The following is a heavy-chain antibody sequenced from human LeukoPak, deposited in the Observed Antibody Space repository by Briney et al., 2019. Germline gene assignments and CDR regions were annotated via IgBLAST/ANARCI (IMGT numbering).Heavy chain of an antibody. J-gene: IGHJ4*02. Sequence: GGSLRLSCAASGFTFSDYYMIWIRQAPGRGLECVSYISSSGSTIHYADSVKGRFTISRDNAKNSLFLQMNSLRAEDTAVYYCARPDYGDYDYWGQGTLVTVSS. CDR2: ISSSGSTI. CDR3: ARPDYGDYDY. D-gene: IGHD4-17*01. CDR1: GFTFSDYY. V-gene: IGHV3-11*01.